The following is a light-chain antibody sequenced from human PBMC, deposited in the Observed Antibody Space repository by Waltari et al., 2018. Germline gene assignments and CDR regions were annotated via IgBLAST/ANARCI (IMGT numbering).Light chain of an antibody. V-gene: IGLV2-14*01. J-gene: IGLJ1*01. CDR3: SSYTTSSAPGV. Sequence: QSALTQPASVSGSPGQSITISCSGTDSDVGAYYFVSWYQQNPGKAPHLIIYEVSNRPSGISNRFSASKSGNTASLTISGLQAEDEADYYCSSYTTSSAPGVFGTGTRVTVL. CDR2: EVS. CDR1: DSDVGAYYF.